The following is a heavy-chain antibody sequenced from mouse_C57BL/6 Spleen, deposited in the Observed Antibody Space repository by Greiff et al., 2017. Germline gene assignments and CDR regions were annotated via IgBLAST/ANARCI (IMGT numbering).Heavy chain of an antibody. D-gene: IGHD1-1*01. CDR3: ARSDYGSSSYFDY. Sequence: EVQLQESGPELVKPGASVKISCKASGYSFTDYNMNWVKQSNGKSLEWIGVINPNYGTTSYNQKFKGKATLTVDQSSSTAYMQLNSLTSEDSAVDYCARSDYGSSSYFDYWGQGTTLTVSA. CDR2: INPNYGTT. V-gene: IGHV1-39*01. J-gene: IGHJ2*01. CDR1: GYSFTDYN.